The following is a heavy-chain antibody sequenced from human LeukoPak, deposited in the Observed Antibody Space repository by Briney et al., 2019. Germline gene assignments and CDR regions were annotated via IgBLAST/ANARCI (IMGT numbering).Heavy chain of an antibody. J-gene: IGHJ4*02. D-gene: IGHD5-24*01. Sequence: SETLSLTCAVYGGSSSGYYWSWIRQPPGKGLEWIGYIYYSGSTNYNPSLKSRVTISVDTSKNQFSLKLSSVTAADTAVYYCARHRLSRWLQSLSAWDYWGQGTLVTVSS. CDR1: GGSSSGYY. CDR2: IYYSGST. V-gene: IGHV4-59*08. CDR3: ARHRLSRWLQSLSAWDY.